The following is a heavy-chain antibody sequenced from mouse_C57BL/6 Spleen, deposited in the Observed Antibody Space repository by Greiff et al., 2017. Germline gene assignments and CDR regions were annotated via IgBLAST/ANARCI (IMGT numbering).Heavy chain of an antibody. Sequence: VHLVESGPGLVQPSQSLSITCTVSGFSLTSYGVHWVRQSPGKGLEWLGVIWRGGSTDYNAAFMSRLSITKDNSKSQVFFKMNSLQADDTAIYYCAKKGDDSYAMDYWGQGTSVTVSS. V-gene: IGHV2-5*01. CDR3: AKKGDDSYAMDY. J-gene: IGHJ4*01. CDR2: IWRGGST. CDR1: GFSLTSYG.